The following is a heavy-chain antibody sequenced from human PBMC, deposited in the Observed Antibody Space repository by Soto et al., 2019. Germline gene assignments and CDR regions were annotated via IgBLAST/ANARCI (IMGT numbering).Heavy chain of an antibody. Sequence: SETLSLTCTFSCGSVSSGDYYWSWIRQPPGKGLEWIGYIYYSGNTNYNPSLKSRVIISVDTSKNLFSLKLTSVTAADTAVYSCARIPVDTSMMYWLDPWGQGTLVTVSS. V-gene: IGHV4-61*08. CDR1: CGSVSSGDYY. CDR2: IYYSGNT. CDR3: ARIPVDTSMMYWLDP. J-gene: IGHJ5*02. D-gene: IGHD5-18*01.